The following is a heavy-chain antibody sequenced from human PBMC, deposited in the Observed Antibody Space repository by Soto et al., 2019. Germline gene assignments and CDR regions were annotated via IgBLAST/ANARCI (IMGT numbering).Heavy chain of an antibody. Sequence: QVQLQESGPGLVKPSQTLSLTCTVSGGSISSGGYYWSWIRQHPGKGLEWIGYIYYSGSTYYNPSLKSRVTISVDTSKNQFSLKLSSVTAADTAVYYCARDQRGGMVTFGAAERGPYFDYWGQGTLVTVSS. CDR2: IYYSGST. D-gene: IGHD3-16*01. CDR1: GGSISSGGYY. CDR3: ARDQRGGMVTFGAAERGPYFDY. J-gene: IGHJ4*02. V-gene: IGHV4-31*03.